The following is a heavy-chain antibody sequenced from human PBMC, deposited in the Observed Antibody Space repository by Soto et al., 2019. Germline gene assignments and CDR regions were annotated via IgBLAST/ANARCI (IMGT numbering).Heavy chain of an antibody. CDR3: TTVASGWYSPLDY. J-gene: IGHJ4*02. CDR2: IKSKTDGGTT. CDR1: GFTFTNAW. Sequence: EVQLVESGGGLVKPGGSLRLSCAASGFTFTNAWMSWVRQAPGKGLEWVGRIKSKTDGGTTDYAAPVKGRFTISRDDSKNTLHLQMNSLKTEDTAVYYCTTVASGWYSPLDYWGQGTLVTVSS. V-gene: IGHV3-15*01. D-gene: IGHD6-19*01.